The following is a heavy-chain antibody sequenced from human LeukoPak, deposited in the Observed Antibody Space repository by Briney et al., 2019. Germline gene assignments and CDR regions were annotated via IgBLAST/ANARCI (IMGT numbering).Heavy chain of an antibody. D-gene: IGHD1-26*01. Sequence: SSETLSLTCTVSGGSISSSSYYWSWIRQPPGKGLEWIGYIYYSGSTNYNPSLKSRVTISVDTSKNQFSLKLSSVTAADTAVYYCARGSGSYHAFDYWGQGTLVTVSS. V-gene: IGHV4-61*01. CDR3: ARGSGSYHAFDY. CDR1: GGSISSSSYY. CDR2: IYYSGST. J-gene: IGHJ4*02.